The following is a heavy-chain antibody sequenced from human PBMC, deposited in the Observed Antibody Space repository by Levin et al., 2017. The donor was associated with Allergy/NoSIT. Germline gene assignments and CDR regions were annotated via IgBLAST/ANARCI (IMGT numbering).Heavy chain of an antibody. CDR2: INHSGST. Sequence: SQTLSLTCAVYGGSFSGYYWSWIRQPPGKGLEWIGEINHSGSTNYNPSLKSRVTISVDTSKNQFSLKLSSVTAADTAVYYCARSAVIWFRGMDVWGQGTTVTVSS. J-gene: IGHJ6*02. V-gene: IGHV4-34*01. CDR1: GGSFSGYY. D-gene: IGHD3-16*02. CDR3: ARSAVIWFRGMDV.